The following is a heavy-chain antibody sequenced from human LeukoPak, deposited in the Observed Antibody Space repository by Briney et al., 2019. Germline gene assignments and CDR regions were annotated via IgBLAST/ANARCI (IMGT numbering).Heavy chain of an antibody. D-gene: IGHD1/OR15-1a*01. J-gene: IGHJ3*01. CDR1: GYTLTDYY. Sequence: AASVKVSFKASGYTLTDYYMHWVRQAPGQGLDWVGWINPTSGATNYAQKFQGRVTMTRDTSNNTSYMELSRLRSDDTAVYYCAREFRTTTWSFDAFDLWGQGTMVTVSS. V-gene: IGHV1-2*02. CDR3: AREFRTTTWSFDAFDL. CDR2: INPTSGAT.